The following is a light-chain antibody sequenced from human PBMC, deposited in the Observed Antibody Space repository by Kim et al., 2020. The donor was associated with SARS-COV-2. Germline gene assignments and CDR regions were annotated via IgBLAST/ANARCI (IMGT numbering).Light chain of an antibody. V-gene: IGLV3-1*01. CDR1: KLVDKY. CDR3: QAWDSSTVV. J-gene: IGLJ1*01. CDR2: QDS. Sequence: SYELTQPPSVSVSPGQTASITCSGDKLVDKYACWYQQKPDQSPVLVIYQDSKRPSGIPERFSGSNSGNTATLTISGTQAMDEADYYCQAWDSSTVVFGTGTKVTVL.